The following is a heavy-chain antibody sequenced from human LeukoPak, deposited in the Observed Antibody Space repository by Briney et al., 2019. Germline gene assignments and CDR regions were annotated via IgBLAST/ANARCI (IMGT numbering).Heavy chain of an antibody. J-gene: IGHJ3*02. CDR1: GDSVSSNSAA. D-gene: IGHD1-26*01. CDR3: ARGPLLAALAFDI. V-gene: IGHV6-1*01. Sequence: SQTLSLTCAISGDSVSSNSAAWNWIRQSPSRGLEWLGRTYYRSTWYNDYAVSVKSRISFNSDTSKNQFSLHLNSVTPEDTAVYYCARGPLLAALAFDIWGQGTMVTVSS. CDR2: TYYRSTWYN.